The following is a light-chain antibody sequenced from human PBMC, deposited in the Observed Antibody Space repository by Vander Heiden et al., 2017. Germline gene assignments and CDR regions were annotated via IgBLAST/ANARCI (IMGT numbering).Light chain of an antibody. Sequence: SSELTQDHAVSVALGQPVRITCQGDSLRSYYASWYQQKPGQAPVLVIYGKNNRPSGIPDRFSGSSSGNTASLTITGAQAEDEADYYCNSRDSSGNHHVFGGGTKLTVL. CDR1: SLRSYY. CDR2: GKN. V-gene: IGLV3-19*01. CDR3: NSRDSSGNHHV. J-gene: IGLJ2*01.